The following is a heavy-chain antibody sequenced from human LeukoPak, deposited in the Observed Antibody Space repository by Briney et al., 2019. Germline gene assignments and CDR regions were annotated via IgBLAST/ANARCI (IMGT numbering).Heavy chain of an antibody. J-gene: IGHJ3*02. D-gene: IGHD1-20*01. CDR1: GYTFTGYY. V-gene: IGHV1-2*04. Sequence: ASVKVSCKASGYTFTGYYMHWVRQAPGQGLEWMGGINPSSGGTNYAQKFQGWVTMTRDTSISTAYMELSRLRSDDTAVYYCARGGITGTTRGPTRLNDAFDIWGQGTMVTVSS. CDR2: INPSSGGT. CDR3: ARGGITGTTRGPTRLNDAFDI.